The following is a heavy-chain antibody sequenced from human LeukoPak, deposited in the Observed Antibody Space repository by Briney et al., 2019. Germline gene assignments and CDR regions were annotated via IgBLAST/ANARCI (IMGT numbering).Heavy chain of an antibody. CDR1: GGSFSGYY. CDR3: ARGIAAVAASGY. V-gene: IGHV4-34*01. J-gene: IGHJ4*02. CDR2: INHSGST. Sequence: SETLSLTCAVYGGSFSGYYWSWIRQPPGKGLEWIGEINHSGSTNYNPSLKSRVTISVDTSKNQFSLKLRSVTAADTAVYYCARGIAAVAASGYWGQGTLVTVSS. D-gene: IGHD6-13*01.